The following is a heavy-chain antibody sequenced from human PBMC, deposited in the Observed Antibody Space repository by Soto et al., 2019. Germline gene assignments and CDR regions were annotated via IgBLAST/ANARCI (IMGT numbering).Heavy chain of an antibody. CDR3: ARSYYDSTGFAVDP. Sequence: SETLSLTSTVSGASVRDGYWSWIRQPPGKGLEWIGFMYFGGSFNYNPSLTSRVTLSVETSKNQFSMRVTSVTAADTAVYYCARSYYDSTGFAVDPWGQGTLVTVSS. CDR1: GASVRDGY. J-gene: IGHJ5*02. D-gene: IGHD3-22*01. V-gene: IGHV4-59*02. CDR2: MYFGGSF.